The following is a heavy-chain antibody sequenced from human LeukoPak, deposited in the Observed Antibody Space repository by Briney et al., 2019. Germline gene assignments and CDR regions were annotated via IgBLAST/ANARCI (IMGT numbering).Heavy chain of an antibody. D-gene: IGHD6-6*01. Sequence: GGSLRLSCAASGFTFSSYVMNWVRQAPGKGPEWVSALSGSGDITTYADSVKGRFTISRDNSKNTLYLQMNSLRAEDTAVYYCAKTREYSSSSPPDYWGQGTLVTVSS. CDR2: LSGSGDIT. V-gene: IGHV3-23*01. CDR1: GFTFSSYV. J-gene: IGHJ4*02. CDR3: AKTREYSSSSPPDY.